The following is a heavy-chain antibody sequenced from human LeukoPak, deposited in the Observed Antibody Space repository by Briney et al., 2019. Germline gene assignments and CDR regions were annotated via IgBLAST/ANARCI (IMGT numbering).Heavy chain of an antibody. V-gene: IGHV1-24*01. Sequence: ASVKVSCKVSGYTLTELSMHWVRQAPGKGLEWMGGFDPEDGETIYAQKFQGRVTMTEDTSTDTAYMELSSLRSEDTAVYYCATVSAASGSYWFDPWGQGTLVTVSS. CDR2: FDPEDGET. D-gene: IGHD1-26*01. CDR3: ATVSAASGSYWFDP. J-gene: IGHJ5*02. CDR1: GYTLTELS.